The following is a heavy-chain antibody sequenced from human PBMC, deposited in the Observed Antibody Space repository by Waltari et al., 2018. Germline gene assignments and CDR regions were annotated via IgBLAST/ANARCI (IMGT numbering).Heavy chain of an antibody. V-gene: IGHV1-8*03. J-gene: IGHJ5*02. CDR2: MNPNSCNT. Sequence: QVQLVQSGAEVKKPGASVKVSCKASGYTFTSYDINWVRQATGQGLEWMGWMNPNSCNTGYAQKFQGRVTITRNTSISTAYMELSSLRSEDTAVYYCARQGEGYSNYRTFNWFDPWGQGTLVTVSS. D-gene: IGHD4-4*01. CDR3: ARQGEGYSNYRTFNWFDP. CDR1: GYTFTSYD.